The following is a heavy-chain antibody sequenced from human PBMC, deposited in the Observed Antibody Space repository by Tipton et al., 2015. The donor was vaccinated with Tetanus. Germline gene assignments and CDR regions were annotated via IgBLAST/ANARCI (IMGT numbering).Heavy chain of an antibody. J-gene: IGHJ2*01. CDR1: GFIFSDYY. Sequence: LRLSCAASGFIFSDYYMSWIRQAPGKGLEWVGKITYSRTTNYNSSLKSRVTISLDTSTSQFSLKLTSATAADTAVYYCARERIRLIGDVIFRYFDLWGRGTLVTVSS. V-gene: IGHV4-59*01. D-gene: IGHD3-3*02. CDR3: ARERIRLIGDVIFRYFDL. CDR2: ITYSRTT.